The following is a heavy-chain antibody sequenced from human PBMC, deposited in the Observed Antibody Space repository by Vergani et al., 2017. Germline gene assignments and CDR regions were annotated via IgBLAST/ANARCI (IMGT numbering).Heavy chain of an antibody. Sequence: EVQLLESGGGLVQPGGSLRLSCAASGFTFSSYAMSWVRQAPGKGLEWVAAISGIGGSTYYADSVKGRFTLSRDNSKNTLYLQMSSLRAEDTAVYYCAKEADYDCWGGYQMGVDYWDRGTLVAVSS. J-gene: IGHJ4*02. CDR1: GFTFSSYA. CDR2: ISGIGGST. CDR3: AKEADYDCWGGYQMGVDY. D-gene: IGHD3-3*01. V-gene: IGHV3-23*01.